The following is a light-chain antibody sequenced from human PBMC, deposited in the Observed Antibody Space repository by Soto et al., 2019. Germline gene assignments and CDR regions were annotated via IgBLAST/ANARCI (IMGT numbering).Light chain of an antibody. CDR1: QSVSSY. CDR3: QRRSNWPLIT. V-gene: IGKV3-11*01. Sequence: IVLTLSPATRSLSAGERDILSCRASQSVSSYLAWYQQKPGQAPRLLIYDASNRATGIPARFSGSGSGTDFTLTISSLEPEDFAVYYCQRRSNWPLITFGQGTRLEIK. J-gene: IGKJ5*01. CDR2: DAS.